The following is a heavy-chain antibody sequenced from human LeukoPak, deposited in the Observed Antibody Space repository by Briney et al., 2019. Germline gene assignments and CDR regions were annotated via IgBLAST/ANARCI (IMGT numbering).Heavy chain of an antibody. CDR1: GFXVSDYN. Sequence: GGSLRLSCAASGFXVSDYNIYWVRQAPGKGLEWVSCISGSSSSTYFADSVKGRFTISRDSAENSLHLRMNSLRDEDTAVYYCASQVRAGGGMDVWGQGTTVTVSS. J-gene: IGHJ6*02. D-gene: IGHD1-26*01. V-gene: IGHV3-48*02. CDR3: ASQVRAGGGMDV. CDR2: ISGSSSST.